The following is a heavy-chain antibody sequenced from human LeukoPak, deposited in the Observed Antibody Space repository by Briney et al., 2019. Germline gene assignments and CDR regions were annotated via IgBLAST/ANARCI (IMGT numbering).Heavy chain of an antibody. Sequence: GGSLRLSCAASGFTFSSYEMDWVRQAPGKGLEWISYISSSGSTNYYADSVKGRFTISRATGKDSLDLQIHSPRAEDTAVYYCAELGITMTGGAWGK. D-gene: IGHD3-22*01. CDR3: AELGITMTGGA. CDR2: ISSSGSTN. V-gene: IGHV3-48*03. CDR1: GFTFSSYE. J-gene: IGHJ6*03.